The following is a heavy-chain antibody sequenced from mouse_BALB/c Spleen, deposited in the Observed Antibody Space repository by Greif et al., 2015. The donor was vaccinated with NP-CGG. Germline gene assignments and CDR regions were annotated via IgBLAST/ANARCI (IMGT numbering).Heavy chain of an antibody. CDR1: GYSITSGYY. Sequence: EVQLVESGPGLVKPSQSLSPTCSVTGYSITSGYYWNWIRQFPGNKLEWMGYISYDGSNNYNPSLKNRISITRDTSKNQFFLKLNSVTTEDTATYYCASFYDGYFYYAMDYWGQGTSVTVSS. CDR2: ISYDGSN. D-gene: IGHD2-3*01. V-gene: IGHV3-6*02. J-gene: IGHJ4*01. CDR3: ASFYDGYFYYAMDY.